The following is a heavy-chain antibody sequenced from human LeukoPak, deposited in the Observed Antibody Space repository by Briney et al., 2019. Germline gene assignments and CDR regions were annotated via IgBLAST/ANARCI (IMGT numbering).Heavy chain of an antibody. CDR3: ARAERYFDWVQTFDY. V-gene: IGHV4-4*07. CDR1: GGSISSYY. CDR2: IYTSGST. Sequence: PSETLSLTCTVSGGSISSYYWSWIRQPAGKGLEWIGRIYTSGSTNYNPSLKSRVTMSVDTSKNQFSLKLSSVTAADTAVYYCARAERYFDWVQTFDYWGQGTLVTVSS. J-gene: IGHJ4*02. D-gene: IGHD3-9*01.